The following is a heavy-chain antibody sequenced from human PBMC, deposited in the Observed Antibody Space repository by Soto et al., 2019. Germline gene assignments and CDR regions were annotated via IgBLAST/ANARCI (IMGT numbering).Heavy chain of an antibody. CDR3: ASINWFGSSWYYFDY. D-gene: IGHD6-13*01. CDR2: IYYSGST. V-gene: IGHV4-61*01. J-gene: IGHJ4*02. CDR1: GGSVSSGSYY. Sequence: PSETLSLTCTVSGGSVSSGSYYWSWIRQPPGKGIDCIGYIYYSGSTIYRPSLSSRVTISVDTSKNQFSLSLISVTSADTALYYCASINWFGSSWYYFDYWGQGTPVTVSS.